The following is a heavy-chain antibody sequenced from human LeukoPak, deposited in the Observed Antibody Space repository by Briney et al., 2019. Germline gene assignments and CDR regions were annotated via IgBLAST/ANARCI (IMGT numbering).Heavy chain of an antibody. CDR1: GYSFTSYW. D-gene: IGHD3-10*01. CDR2: IYPRDSDT. J-gene: IGHJ3*02. CDR3: ARHVTTDSAARGSDI. V-gene: IGHV5-51*01. Sequence: PGESLKISCKGSGYSFTSYWVAWVRQMPGKGLEWMGIIYPRDSDTRYSPSFQGQVTISADKSINSAYLQWSGLKASDTAVYYCARHVTTDSAARGSDIWGQGTMVTVSS.